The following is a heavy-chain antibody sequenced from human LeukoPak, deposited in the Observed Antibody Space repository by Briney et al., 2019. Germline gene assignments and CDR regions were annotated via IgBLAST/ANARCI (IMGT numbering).Heavy chain of an antibody. J-gene: IGHJ4*02. D-gene: IGHD3-16*01. CDR2: ISPNGGGT. V-gene: IGHV1-2*02. Sequence: ASVKVSCKASGYIFTDYYMHWVRQAPGQGLEWIGWISPNGGGTKYAQKFQGRVTMTRDASVTTAYMELSGLTSDDTAVYYCAESIGGAFDYWGQGTLVIVSS. CDR3: AESIGGAFDY. CDR1: GYIFTDYY.